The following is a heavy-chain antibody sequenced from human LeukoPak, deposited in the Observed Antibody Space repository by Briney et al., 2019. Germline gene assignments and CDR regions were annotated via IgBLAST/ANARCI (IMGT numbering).Heavy chain of an antibody. CDR3: ASWTTQVWFDP. V-gene: IGHV4-34*01. J-gene: IGHJ5*02. CDR1: GGSFSGYY. Sequence: SETLSLTCAVYGGSFSGYYWSWIRQPPGKGLEWVGEANHSGSTNYNPSLKSRVTISVDTSKNQFSLKLSSVTAADTAVYYCASWTTQVWFDPWGQGTLVTVSS. D-gene: IGHD1-1*01. CDR2: ANHSGST.